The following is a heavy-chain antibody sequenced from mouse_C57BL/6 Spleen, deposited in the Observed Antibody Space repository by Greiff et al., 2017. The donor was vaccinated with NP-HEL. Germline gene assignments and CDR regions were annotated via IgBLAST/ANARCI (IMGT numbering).Heavy chain of an antibody. J-gene: IGHJ2*01. CDR2: INPSIGYT. CDR3: ARGYSNYDYSDY. D-gene: IGHD2-5*01. Sequence: VQLQQSGAELAKPGASVKLSCKASGYTFTSYWMHWVKQRPGQGLEWIGYINPSIGYTKSNQKFKDKATLTADKSSSTAYMQLSSLTYEDAAVYYCARGYSNYDYSDYWGQGTTRTVSS. CDR1: GYTFTSYW. V-gene: IGHV1-7*01.